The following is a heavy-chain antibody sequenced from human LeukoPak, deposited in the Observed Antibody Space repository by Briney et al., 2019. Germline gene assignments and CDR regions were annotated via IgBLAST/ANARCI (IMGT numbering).Heavy chain of an antibody. CDR3: AREVDYYDSSLGY. Sequence: SETLSLTCTVSGGSIRSYYWGWIRQPAGKGLEWIGRIYSSGSTNYNPSLKSRVTMSVDTSKNQFSLKLSSVTAADTAVYYCAREVDYYDSSLGYWGQGTLVTVSS. J-gene: IGHJ4*02. CDR2: IYSSGST. V-gene: IGHV4-4*07. CDR1: GGSIRSYY. D-gene: IGHD3-22*01.